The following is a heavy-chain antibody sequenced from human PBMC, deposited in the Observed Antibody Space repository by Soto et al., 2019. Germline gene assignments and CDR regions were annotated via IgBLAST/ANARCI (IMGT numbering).Heavy chain of an antibody. V-gene: IGHV4-30-4*01. CDR3: ARADSVVNYYYYGMDV. CDR2: IYYSGNT. D-gene: IGHD2-15*01. CDR1: GGSISSGYYY. J-gene: IGHJ6*02. Sequence: SETLSLTCSVSGGSISSGYYYWSWIRQPPGKGLEWIGNIYYSGNTYYNPSLKSRLIISVDTSKNQFSLKLSSVTAADTAVYYCARADSVVNYYYYGMDVWGQGTTVTVSS.